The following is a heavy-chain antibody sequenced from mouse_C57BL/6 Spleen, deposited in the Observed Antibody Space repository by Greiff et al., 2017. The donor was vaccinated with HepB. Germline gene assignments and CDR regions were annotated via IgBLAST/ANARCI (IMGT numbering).Heavy chain of an antibody. Sequence: EVKLVESGPELVKPGASVKISCKASGYSFTDYNMNWVKQSNGKSLEWIGVINPNYGTTSYNQKFKGKATLTVDQSSSTAYMQLNSLTSEDSAVYYCARGIYDGYLYAMDYWGQGTSVTVSS. CDR2: INPNYGTT. V-gene: IGHV1-39*01. CDR1: GYSFTDYN. CDR3: ARGIYDGYLYAMDY. J-gene: IGHJ4*01. D-gene: IGHD2-3*01.